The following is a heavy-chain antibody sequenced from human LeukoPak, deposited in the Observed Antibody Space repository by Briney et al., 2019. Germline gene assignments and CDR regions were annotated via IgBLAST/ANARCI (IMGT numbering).Heavy chain of an antibody. V-gene: IGHV3-30*02. D-gene: IGHD1-26*01. CDR3: AKDRGSWSYGGFDY. J-gene: IGHJ4*02. CDR1: GFTFSSYA. CDR2: IGYDGTKT. Sequence: GGSLRLSCAASGFTFSSYAMHWVRQAPGKGLEWVTFIGYDGTKTDYIDSVKGRFTISRDNSKNTLYLQMNSLRIEDTAVYYCAKDRGSWSYGGFDYWGQGILVTVSS.